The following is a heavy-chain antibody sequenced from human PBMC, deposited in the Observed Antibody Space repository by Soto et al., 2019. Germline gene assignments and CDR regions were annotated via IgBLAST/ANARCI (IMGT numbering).Heavy chain of an antibody. CDR3: ARGGSSDWQVAFDF. Sequence: PSETLSLPCDVYGGSFSGYFWNWIRQSPGKGLEWIGKVNHNGRNNYNPSLKSRVTISLDMSKKQISLKLTSVTAADTAVYYCARGGSSDWQVAFDFWGQGTMVTVSS. V-gene: IGHV4-34*01. CDR2: VNHNGRN. D-gene: IGHD6-19*01. CDR1: GGSFSGYF. J-gene: IGHJ3*01.